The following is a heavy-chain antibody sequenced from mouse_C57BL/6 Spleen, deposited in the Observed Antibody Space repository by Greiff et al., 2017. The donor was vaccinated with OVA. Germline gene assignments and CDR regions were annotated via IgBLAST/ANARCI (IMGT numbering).Heavy chain of an antibody. D-gene: IGHD2-3*01. CDR2: IDPEDGET. J-gene: IGHJ1*03. Sequence: EVKVVESGAELVKPGASVKLSCTASGFNIKDYYMHWVKQRTEQGLEWIGRIDPEDGETKYAPKFQGKATITADTSSNTAYLQLSSLTSEDTAVYCCASGRYDGSFDVWGTGTTVTVSS. V-gene: IGHV14-2*01. CDR3: ASGRYDGSFDV. CDR1: GFNIKDYY.